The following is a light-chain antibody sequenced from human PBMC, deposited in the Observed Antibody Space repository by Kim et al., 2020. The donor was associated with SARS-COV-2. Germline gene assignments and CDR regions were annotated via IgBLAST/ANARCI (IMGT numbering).Light chain of an antibody. V-gene: IGLV3-19*01. CDR2: GKN. CDR1: SLRSYY. CDR3: NSRDSSGNHVV. Sequence: AMGHTVRITCQGDSLRSYYASGYQQKPGQATVLVIYGKNNRPSGIPDRFSGSSSGNTASLTITGAQAEDEADYYCNSRDSSGNHVVFGGGTQLTVL. J-gene: IGLJ2*01.